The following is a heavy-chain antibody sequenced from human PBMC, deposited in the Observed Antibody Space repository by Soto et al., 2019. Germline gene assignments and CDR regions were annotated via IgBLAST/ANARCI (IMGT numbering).Heavy chain of an antibody. J-gene: IGHJ4*02. CDR3: ARDLPRYSSSRIDY. CDR1: GYTFTSYA. D-gene: IGHD6-13*01. Sequence: QVQLVQSGAEVKKPGASVKVSCKASGYTFTSYAMHWVRQAPGQRLEWMGWINAGNGNTKYSQKFQGRVTITRDTSASTAYMELSSLRSEDTAVYYSARDLPRYSSSRIDYWGQGTLVTVSS. V-gene: IGHV1-3*01. CDR2: INAGNGNT.